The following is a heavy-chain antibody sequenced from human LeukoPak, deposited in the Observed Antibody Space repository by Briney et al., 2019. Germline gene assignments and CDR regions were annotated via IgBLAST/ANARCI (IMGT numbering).Heavy chain of an antibody. CDR2: IYPGDGDS. V-gene: IGHV5-51*01. J-gene: IGHJ4*02. Sequence: GESPKISCKGSGYSFTSYWIGWVRQMPGKGLEWIGIIYPGDGDSRYGPSFQGPVTISADKSISTAYLQWSSLKASHTAMYYCARPYSSSWYLDYWGQGTLATVSS. CDR1: GYSFTSYW. CDR3: ARPYSSSWYLDY. D-gene: IGHD6-13*01.